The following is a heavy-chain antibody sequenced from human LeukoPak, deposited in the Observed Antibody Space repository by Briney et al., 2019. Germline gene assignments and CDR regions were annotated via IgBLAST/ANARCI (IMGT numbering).Heavy chain of an antibody. CDR3: ARVAMSGIGSDDF. D-gene: IGHD1-26*01. CDR2: TYHSGST. V-gene: IGHV4-4*02. Sequence: GSLRLSCAASGFSFSDYGMHWVRQSPGKGLEWIGETYHSGSTKYNPSLKSRVTISVDKSKNHFSLNLSSVTAADTAVYYCARVAMSGIGSDDFWGQGTLVTASS. J-gene: IGHJ4*02. CDR1: GFSFSDYG.